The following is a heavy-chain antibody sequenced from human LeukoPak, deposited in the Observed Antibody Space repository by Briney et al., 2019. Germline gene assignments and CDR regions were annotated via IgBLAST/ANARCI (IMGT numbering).Heavy chain of an antibody. CDR1: GGSISSYY. Sequence: PSETLSLTCTVSGGSISSYYWSWIRQSPGKGLEWIGYIYYSGSTNYNPSLKSRVTISVDTSKNQFSLKLSSVTAADTAVYYCARGGSYKVSYYFDYWGQGTLVTVSS. D-gene: IGHD1-26*01. V-gene: IGHV4-59*01. J-gene: IGHJ4*02. CDR3: ARGGSYKVSYYFDY. CDR2: IYYSGST.